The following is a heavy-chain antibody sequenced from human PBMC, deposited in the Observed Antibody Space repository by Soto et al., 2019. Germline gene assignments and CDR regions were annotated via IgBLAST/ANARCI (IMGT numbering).Heavy chain of an antibody. D-gene: IGHD1-1*01. CDR3: TRGPRSTSTGTGAF. V-gene: IGHV3-74*01. Sequence: SLRLSCVASGFTFSMYWMHWVRQVPGKGPEWVSQINDDGISTNYADSVKGRFTISRDNAKNTLYLQMNALRVEDTAVYYCTRGPRSTSTGTGAFWGQGTLVTVSS. CDR1: GFTFSMYW. CDR2: INDDGIST. J-gene: IGHJ4*02.